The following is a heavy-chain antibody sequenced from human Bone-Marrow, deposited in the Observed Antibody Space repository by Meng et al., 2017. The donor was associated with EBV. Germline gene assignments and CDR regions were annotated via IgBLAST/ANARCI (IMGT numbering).Heavy chain of an antibody. CDR3: ARDLGITGTVLGY. D-gene: IGHD1-20*01. V-gene: IGHV3-30-3*01. J-gene: IGHJ4*02. CDR1: DFSFSNYV. CDR2: ISYDGSKK. Sequence: QVQLVESXXGVVQPGRSLRLSLAASDFSFSNYVMHWVRQAPGKGLEWVAVISYDGSKKYYADSVKGRFTISRDNSKNTLYLQMSSLRPEDTAVYYCARDLGITGTVLGYWGPGTLVTVSS.